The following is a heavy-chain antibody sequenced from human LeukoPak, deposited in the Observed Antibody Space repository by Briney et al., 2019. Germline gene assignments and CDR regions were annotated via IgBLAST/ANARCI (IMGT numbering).Heavy chain of an antibody. Sequence: GGSLRLSCAASGFTFSTYWMSWVRQAPGKGLEWVSGISGSGGITYYADSVKGRFTISRDYSKKTLYLQMNSLRAEDTAVYYCAKDPSAGYYDSSGYYFPSRDDAFDIWGHGTMVTVSS. J-gene: IGHJ3*02. CDR2: ISGSGGIT. D-gene: IGHD3-22*01. CDR1: GFTFSTYW. CDR3: AKDPSAGYYDSSGYYFPSRDDAFDI. V-gene: IGHV3-23*01.